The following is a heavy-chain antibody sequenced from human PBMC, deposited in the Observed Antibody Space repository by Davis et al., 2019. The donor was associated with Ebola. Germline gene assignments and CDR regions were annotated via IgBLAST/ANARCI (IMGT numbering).Heavy chain of an antibody. Sequence: GGSLRLSCAASGFTFSDYYMSWVRQAPGKGLEWVSVIYSGGSTYYADSVKGRFTISRDNSKNTLYLQMNSLRAEDTAVYYCARAHLRFLEWLLLGGWFDPWGQGTLVTVSS. D-gene: IGHD3-3*01. CDR2: IYSGGST. CDR3: ARAHLRFLEWLLLGGWFDP. J-gene: IGHJ5*02. CDR1: GFTFSDYY. V-gene: IGHV3-66*01.